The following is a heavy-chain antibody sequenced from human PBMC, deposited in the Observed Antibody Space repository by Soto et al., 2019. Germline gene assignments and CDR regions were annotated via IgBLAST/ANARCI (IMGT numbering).Heavy chain of an antibody. CDR1: GFTFSDSY. D-gene: IGHD1-20*01. J-gene: IGHJ4*02. Sequence: QVQLVESGGGLVKPGGSLRLSCAASGFTFSDSYMSWIRQAPGKGLAWVSYISSSGSTIYYADSVKGRFTISRDNAKNSLFLQMNSLRAEDTAIYYCAREYNSYYFDYWGQGTLVTVSS. V-gene: IGHV3-11*01. CDR2: ISSSGSTI. CDR3: AREYNSYYFDY.